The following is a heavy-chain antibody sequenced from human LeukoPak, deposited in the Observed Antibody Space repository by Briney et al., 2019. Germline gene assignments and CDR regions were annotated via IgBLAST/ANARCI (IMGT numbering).Heavy chain of an antibody. J-gene: IGHJ4*02. V-gene: IGHV1-46*01. CDR3: ASQERGYSYGYFDY. Sequence: ASVKVSSKASGYTFTSYYMHWVRQAPGQGLEWMGIINPSGGSTSYAQKFQGRVTMTRHMSTSTVYMELSSLRSEDTAVYYCASQERGYSYGYFDYWGQGTLVTVSS. CDR2: INPSGGST. D-gene: IGHD5-18*01. CDR1: GYTFTSYY.